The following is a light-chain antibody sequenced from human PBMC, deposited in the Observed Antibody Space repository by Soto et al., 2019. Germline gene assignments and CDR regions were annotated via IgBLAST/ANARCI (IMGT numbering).Light chain of an antibody. Sequence: QSALTQPASVSGSPGQSITISCTGTSSDVGGYNYVSWYQQHPGKAPKLLIYDVSNRPSGVSNRFSGSKSGDTASLTIAGRHAEDEADEYCSSYTSSSLYVFGTGTKVTVL. J-gene: IGLJ1*01. CDR3: SSYTSSSLYV. CDR1: SSDVGGYNY. CDR2: DVS. V-gene: IGLV2-14*01.